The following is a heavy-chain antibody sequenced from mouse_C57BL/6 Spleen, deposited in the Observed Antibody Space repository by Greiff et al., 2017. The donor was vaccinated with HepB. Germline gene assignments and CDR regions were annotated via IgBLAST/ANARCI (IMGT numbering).Heavy chain of an antibody. D-gene: IGHD1-1*01. Sequence: VQLQQSGAELVKPGASVKMSCKASGYTFTSYWITWVKQRPGQGLEWIGDIYPGSGSTNYNEKFKSKATLTVDTSSSTAYMQLSSLTSEDSAVYYCARGVYYYGSSYYFDYWGQGTTLTVSS. CDR3: ARGVYYYGSSYYFDY. CDR2: IYPGSGST. V-gene: IGHV1-55*01. J-gene: IGHJ2*01. CDR1: GYTFTSYW.